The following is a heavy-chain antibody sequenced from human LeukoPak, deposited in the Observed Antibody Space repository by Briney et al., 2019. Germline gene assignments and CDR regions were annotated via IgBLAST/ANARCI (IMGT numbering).Heavy chain of an antibody. D-gene: IGHD3-10*01. CDR3: ARETWIGENKILGDY. CDR1: GFTFSQHG. CDR2: IRYDGSET. Sequence: GRSLRLSCAASGFTFSQHGIHWVRQAPGKWLEWVAVIRYDGSETYYAESVKGRFTISRDNFKDTLYLQMYSLRDDDTALYFCARETWIGENKILGDYWGQGTPVTVSS. V-gene: IGHV3-33*01. J-gene: IGHJ4*02.